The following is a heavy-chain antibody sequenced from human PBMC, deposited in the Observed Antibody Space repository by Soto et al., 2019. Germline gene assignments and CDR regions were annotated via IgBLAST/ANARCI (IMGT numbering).Heavy chain of an antibody. CDR2: ISGSGGST. CDR1: GFTFSSYA. D-gene: IGHD2-21*01. Sequence: GGSLRLSCAASGFTFSSYAMSWVRQAPGKGLEWVSAISGSGGSTYYADSVKGRFNISRDNSKNTLYLQMNSLRAEDTAVYYWASPQFPGPKGALNWFDPWGQGTLVTVSS. J-gene: IGHJ5*02. CDR3: ASPQFPGPKGALNWFDP. V-gene: IGHV3-23*01.